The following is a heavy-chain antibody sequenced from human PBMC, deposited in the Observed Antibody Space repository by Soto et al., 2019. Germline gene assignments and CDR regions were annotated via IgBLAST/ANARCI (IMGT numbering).Heavy chain of an antibody. D-gene: IGHD1-1*01. CDR1: GFTISGKKY. Sequence: EVQLLESGGGVVQPGGSLRLSCEASGFTISGKKYVAWVRQAPGKGLEWVSALYDLDGSFYAASVKGRFTTSSDSSKTTVYLQMNDLRPDDTAVYYCAPWHEREHAYDVWGQGTTVTVSS. V-gene: IGHV3-66*01. CDR2: LYDLDGS. J-gene: IGHJ3*01. CDR3: APWHEREHAYDV.